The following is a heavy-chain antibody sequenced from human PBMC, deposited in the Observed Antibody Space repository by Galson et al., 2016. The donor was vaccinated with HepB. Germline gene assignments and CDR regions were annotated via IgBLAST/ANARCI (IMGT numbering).Heavy chain of an antibody. CDR2: INWSGDST. Sequence: SLRLSCAVSGFTFDDYGMTWVRQAPGKGLEWVSGINWSGDSTAYADSVKGRFTMYRDDARNSLYLQMNSLRAEDTAVYYCASHYDILTGYFYGYYFDYWGQGTLVTVSS. J-gene: IGHJ4*02. CDR1: GFTFDDYG. D-gene: IGHD3-9*01. CDR3: ASHYDILTGYFYGYYFDY. V-gene: IGHV3-20*04.